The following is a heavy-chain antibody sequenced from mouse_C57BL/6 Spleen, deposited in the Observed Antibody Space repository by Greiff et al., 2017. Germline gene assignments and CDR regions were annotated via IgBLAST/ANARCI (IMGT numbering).Heavy chain of an antibody. D-gene: IGHD1-1*01. J-gene: IGHJ2*01. CDR1: GYTFTDYY. Sequence: VQLQQSGAELVRPGASVKLSCKASGYTFTDYYINWVKQRPGQGLEWIARIYPGSGNTYYNEKFKGKATLTAEKSSSTAYMQLSSLTSEDSAVYFCAREDYGSPPYFDYWGQGTTLTVSS. CDR2: IYPGSGNT. V-gene: IGHV1-76*01. CDR3: AREDYGSPPYFDY.